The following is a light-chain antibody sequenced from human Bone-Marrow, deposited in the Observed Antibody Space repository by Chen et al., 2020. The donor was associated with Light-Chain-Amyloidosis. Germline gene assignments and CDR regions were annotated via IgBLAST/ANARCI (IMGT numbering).Light chain of an antibody. J-gene: IGLJ1*01. CDR2: EVT. CDR1: SSDVGGDNH. Sequence: QSALTQPASVSGSPGQSITISCTGTSSDVGGDNHVSWYQQHPDKAPKLMIYEVTNRPSWVPDRFSGSKSDNTASLNISGLQTEDEADYFCSSSTITNTLVFGSGTRVTVL. V-gene: IGLV2-14*01. CDR3: SSSTITNTLV.